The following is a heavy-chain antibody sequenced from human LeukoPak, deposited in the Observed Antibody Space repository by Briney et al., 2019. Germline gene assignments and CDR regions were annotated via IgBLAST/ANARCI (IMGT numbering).Heavy chain of an antibody. CDR2: INPNSGGT. CDR1: GYTFTDYY. Sequence: ASVKVSCKASGYTFTDYYMHWVRQAPGQGLEWMGWINPNSGGTNYAQKFQGRVTMTRDTSISTAYMELSRLRSDDTAVYYCAVTYHDCSGYYYVYYFDYWGQGTLVTVSS. D-gene: IGHD3-22*01. V-gene: IGHV1-2*02. CDR3: AVTYHDCSGYYYVYYFDY. J-gene: IGHJ4*02.